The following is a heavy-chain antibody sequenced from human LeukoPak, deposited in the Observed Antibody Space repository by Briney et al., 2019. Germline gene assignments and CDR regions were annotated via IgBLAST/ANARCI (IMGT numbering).Heavy chain of an antibody. D-gene: IGHD4-17*01. CDR3: ARAGDYGPFDS. CDR1: GFIFSDYG. Sequence: GGSLRLSCAASGFIFSDYGMHWVRQAPGKGLEWVAFIRYDGSNKYYAESVKGRFTISRDNAKNSLSPQMNSLRVEDTAIYYCARAGDYGPFDSWGQGTLVTVSS. CDR2: IRYDGSNK. V-gene: IGHV3-30*02. J-gene: IGHJ4*02.